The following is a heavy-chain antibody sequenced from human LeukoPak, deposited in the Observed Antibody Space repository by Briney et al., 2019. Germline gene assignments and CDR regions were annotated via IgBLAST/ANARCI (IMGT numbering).Heavy chain of an antibody. Sequence: PSETLSLTCTVSGGSISSYYWSWIRQPPGKGLEWIGYIYYTGSTNYNPSLKSRVTISVDTSKNQFSLKLSSVTAADTAVYYRARDQRSGDYWFDPWGQGTLVTVSS. D-gene: IGHD4-17*01. J-gene: IGHJ5*02. V-gene: IGHV4-59*01. CDR3: ARDQRSGDYWFDP. CDR1: GGSISSYY. CDR2: IYYTGST.